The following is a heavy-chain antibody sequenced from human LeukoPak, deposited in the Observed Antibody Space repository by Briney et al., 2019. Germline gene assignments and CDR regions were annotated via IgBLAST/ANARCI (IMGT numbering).Heavy chain of an antibody. CDR1: GFTFDDYT. Sequence: GGSLRLSCAASGFTFDDYTMHWVRQAPGKGLEWVSLISWDGGSTYYADSVKGRFTISRDNSKNSLYLQMNSLRTEDTALYYCAKGGDTWIQLWLLDYWGQGTLVTVSS. D-gene: IGHD5-18*01. CDR3: AKGGDTWIQLWLLDY. CDR2: ISWDGGST. V-gene: IGHV3-43*01. J-gene: IGHJ4*02.